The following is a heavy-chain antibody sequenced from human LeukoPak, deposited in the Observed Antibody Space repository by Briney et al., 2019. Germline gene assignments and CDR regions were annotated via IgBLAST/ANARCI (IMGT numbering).Heavy chain of an antibody. CDR3: AKDSDYYYYMDV. J-gene: IGHJ6*03. Sequence: GGSLRLSCAASGFTFSSYAMSWVRQAPGKGLEWVSAISGSGGSTYYADSVKGRFTISRDNSKITLYLQMNSLRAEDTAVYYCAKDSDYYYYMDVWGKGTTVTVSS. CDR2: ISGSGGST. V-gene: IGHV3-23*01. CDR1: GFTFSSYA.